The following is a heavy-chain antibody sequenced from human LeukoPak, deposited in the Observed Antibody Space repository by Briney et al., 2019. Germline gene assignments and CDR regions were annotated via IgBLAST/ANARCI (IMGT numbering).Heavy chain of an antibody. J-gene: IGHJ6*03. CDR3: ARGRQEVSMIVVVMTAVSYYLDV. CDR2: INPSGRI. V-gene: IGHV4-34*01. CDR1: GGSFSGYY. Sequence: SQTLSLTCAVYGGSFSGYYWTWIRQAPGKGLEWIGEINPSGRISYNPSLKSRLTISVDASKNQFSLNLRSLTAADTAVYYCARGRQEVSMIVVVMTAVSYYLDVWGKGTTVTVS. D-gene: IGHD3-22*01.